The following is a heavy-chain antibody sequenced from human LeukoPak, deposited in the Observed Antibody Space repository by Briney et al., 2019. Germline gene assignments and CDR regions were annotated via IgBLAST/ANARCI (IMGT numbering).Heavy chain of an antibody. D-gene: IGHD6-19*01. Sequence: GGSLRLSCAASGFTFSSYSMNWVRQAPGKGLEWVSGINWNGGSTGYADSVKGRFTISRDNAKNSLYLQMNSLRAEDTALYYCARYPYGWYENDCYFDYWGQGTLVTVSS. J-gene: IGHJ4*02. CDR2: INWNGGST. V-gene: IGHV3-20*04. CDR1: GFTFSSYS. CDR3: ARYPYGWYENDCYFDY.